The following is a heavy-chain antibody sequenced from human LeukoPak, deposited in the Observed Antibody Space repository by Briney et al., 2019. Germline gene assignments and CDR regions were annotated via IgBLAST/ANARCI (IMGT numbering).Heavy chain of an antibody. D-gene: IGHD4-17*01. CDR2: IWFDGTKK. V-gene: IGHV3-33*01. J-gene: IGHJ4*02. CDR3: ARMNDYGDYLRY. Sequence: SGGSLRLSCAASGFTFSIYGMHWVRQAPGKGLEWVALIWFDGTKKYYADSVKGRFTISRDNSKNTVYLQMNSLRAEDTAVYYCARMNDYGDYLRYWGQGTLVTVSS. CDR1: GFTFSIYG.